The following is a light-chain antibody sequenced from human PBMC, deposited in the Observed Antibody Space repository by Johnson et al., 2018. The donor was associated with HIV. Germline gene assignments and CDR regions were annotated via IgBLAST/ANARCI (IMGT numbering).Light chain of an antibody. Sequence: QSVLTQPPSVSAAPGQKVTISCSGSSSTIGNNYVSWYQVLPGTAPKLLIYKNNNRPSGIPDRFSGSKSGTSATLAITGLPTGDEADYYCGTWDTSLTTGGVFGTGTKVTVL. CDR3: GTWDTSLTTGGV. V-gene: IGLV1-51*02. J-gene: IGLJ1*01. CDR2: KNN. CDR1: SSTIGNNY.